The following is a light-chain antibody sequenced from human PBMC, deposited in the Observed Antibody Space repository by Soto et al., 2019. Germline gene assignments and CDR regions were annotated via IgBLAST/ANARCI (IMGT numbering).Light chain of an antibody. CDR3: QQRSNWPPWT. Sequence: DIVLTQSPATLSLSPGERGTLSCRASESVTNYLAWYQQKPGQAPRLLVYDVSNRATGIPARFSGSGSGTDFTLTISSLEPEDFAVYYCQQRSNWPPWTFGQGTKVDIK. J-gene: IGKJ1*01. V-gene: IGKV3-11*01. CDR2: DVS. CDR1: ESVTNY.